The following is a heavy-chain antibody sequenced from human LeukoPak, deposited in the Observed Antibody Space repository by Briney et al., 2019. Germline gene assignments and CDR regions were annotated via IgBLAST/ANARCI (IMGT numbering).Heavy chain of an antibody. J-gene: IGHJ5*02. D-gene: IGHD3-22*01. V-gene: IGHV3-23*01. CDR2: ISGSGGST. CDR1: GFTFSSYA. Sequence: GGSLRLSCAASGFTFSSYAMSWVRQAPGKGLEWVSVISGSGGSTYYADSVKGRFTISRDNSKNTLYLQMNSLRAEDTAVYYCVRSVVVVSFFDPWGQGTLVTVSS. CDR3: VRSVVVVSFFDP.